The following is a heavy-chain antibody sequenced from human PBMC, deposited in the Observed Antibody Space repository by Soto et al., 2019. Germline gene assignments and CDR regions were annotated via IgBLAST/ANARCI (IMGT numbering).Heavy chain of an antibody. J-gene: IGHJ4*02. D-gene: IGHD3-10*02. CDR1: GFIFSNNG. CDR3: AIVRVADSPLDH. Sequence: PGGSLRLSCEGSGFIFSNNGMHWVRQAPGKGLEWVAFMSYDGSAKFLADSVKGRFTISRDNSKSTPFLHMSSLRAEDTAMYYCAIVRVADSPLDHWGQGTLVTVSS. CDR2: MSYDGSAK. V-gene: IGHV3-30*02.